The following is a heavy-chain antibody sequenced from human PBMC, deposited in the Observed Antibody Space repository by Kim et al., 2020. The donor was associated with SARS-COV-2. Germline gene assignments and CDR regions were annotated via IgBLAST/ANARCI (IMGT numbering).Heavy chain of an antibody. D-gene: IGHD6-19*01. CDR2: ISSSRSYI. J-gene: IGHJ4*01. CDR3: ARGLAVAAYGSAPGLFDY. Sequence: GGSLRLSCAASGFTFSAYSMNWVRQAPGKGLEWISSISSSRSYIYYADSVKGRFTISRDNANNSLYLQMNSLRAEDTAVYYCARGLAVAAYGSAPGLFDY. V-gene: IGHV3-21*01. CDR1: GFTFSAYS.